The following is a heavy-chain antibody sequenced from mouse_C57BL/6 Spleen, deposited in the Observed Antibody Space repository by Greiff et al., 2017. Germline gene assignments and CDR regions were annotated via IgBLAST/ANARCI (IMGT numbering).Heavy chain of an antibody. D-gene: IGHD1-1*01. CDR2: INPTDGDT. CDR1: GYTFTSYW. V-gene: IGHV1-74*01. CDR3: AIYECGSNVYSMDY. J-gene: IGHJ4*01. Sequence: QVQLQQPGAELVKPGASVKMSCKASGYTFTSYWMNWVKQRPGQGLEWIGRINPTDGDTNYNQKFKGKATLTVDKSSSTAYMQLSSLTSEDSAVYSGAIYECGSNVYSMDYWGQGTSVTVSS.